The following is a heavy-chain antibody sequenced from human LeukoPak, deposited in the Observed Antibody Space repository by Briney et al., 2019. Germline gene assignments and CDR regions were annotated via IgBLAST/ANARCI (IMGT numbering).Heavy chain of an antibody. D-gene: IGHD5-12*01. Sequence: APVKVSCKASGYTFTSYGISWVRQAPGQGLEWMGWISAYNGNTNYAQKLQGRVTMTTDTSTSTAYMELRSLRSDDTAVYYCAAPYSGFGQYYYYGMDVWGQGTTVTVSS. V-gene: IGHV1-18*01. J-gene: IGHJ6*02. CDR2: ISAYNGNT. CDR3: AAPYSGFGQYYYYGMDV. CDR1: GYTFTSYG.